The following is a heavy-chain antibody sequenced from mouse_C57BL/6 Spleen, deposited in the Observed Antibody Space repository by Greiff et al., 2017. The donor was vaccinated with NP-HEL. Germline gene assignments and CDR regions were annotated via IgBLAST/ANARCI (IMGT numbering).Heavy chain of an antibody. Sequence: QVQLQQSGAELVRPGASVTLSCKASGYTFTDYEMHWVKQTPVHGLEWIGAIDPETGGTAYNQKFKGKAILTADKSSSTAYMELRSLTSEDSAVYYCTRRGGHYYGSSSFDYWGQGTTLTVSS. J-gene: IGHJ2*01. D-gene: IGHD1-1*01. V-gene: IGHV1-15*01. CDR1: GYTFTDYE. CDR3: TRRGGHYYGSSSFDY. CDR2: IDPETGGT.